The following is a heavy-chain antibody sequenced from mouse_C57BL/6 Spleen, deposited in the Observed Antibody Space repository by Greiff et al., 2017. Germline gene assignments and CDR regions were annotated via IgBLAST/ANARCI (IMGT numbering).Heavy chain of an antibody. D-gene: IGHD1-1*01. J-gene: IGHJ1*03. CDR3: ARSGYCGSSCWYFDV. CDR2: IYPSDSET. Sequence: VQLQQPGAELVRPGSSVKLSCKASGYTFTSYWMDWVKQRPGQGLEWIGNIYPSDSETHYNQKFKDKATLTVDKSSSTAYMQLSSLTSEDSAVYYCARSGYCGSSCWYFDVWGTGTTVTVSS. CDR1: GYTFTSYW. V-gene: IGHV1-61*01.